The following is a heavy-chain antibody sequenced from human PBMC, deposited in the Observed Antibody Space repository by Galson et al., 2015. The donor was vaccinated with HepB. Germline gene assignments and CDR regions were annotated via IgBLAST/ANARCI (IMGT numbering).Heavy chain of an antibody. Sequence: LSLTCTVSGGSISSGPYSWSWVRQHPGKGLEWIGHIFYSGSTYYNPSLKSRVTISVDTSKNQFSLNLSSVTAADTAVYYCAREGGQQFGLAGGLFDYWGQGTLVTVSS. J-gene: IGHJ4*02. D-gene: IGHD3-10*01. CDR1: GGSISSGPYS. V-gene: IGHV4-31*03. CDR3: AREGGQQFGLAGGLFDY. CDR2: IFYSGST.